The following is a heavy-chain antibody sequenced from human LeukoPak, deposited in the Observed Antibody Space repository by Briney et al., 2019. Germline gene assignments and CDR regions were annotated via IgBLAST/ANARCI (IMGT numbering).Heavy chain of an antibody. Sequence: PGGSLRLSCIGTGFTFSSDAMGWVRQAPGKGLEWVSGISGSGGSTYYADSVKGRSTISRDNSKNTLYLQMNSLRVEDTAVYYCAKDRGRTWVQVANWGQGTLVTVSS. CDR3: AKDRGRTWVQVAN. CDR1: GFTFSSDA. CDR2: ISGSGGST. J-gene: IGHJ4*02. D-gene: IGHD2-15*01. V-gene: IGHV3-23*01.